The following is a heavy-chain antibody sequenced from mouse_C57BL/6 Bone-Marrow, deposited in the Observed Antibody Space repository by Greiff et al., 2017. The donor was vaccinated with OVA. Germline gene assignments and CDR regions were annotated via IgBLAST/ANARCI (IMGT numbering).Heavy chain of an antibody. CDR1: GYTFTSYW. D-gene: IGHD1-1*01. Sequence: QVHLQQPGAELVKPGASVKMSCKASGYTFTSYWITWVKQRPGQGLEWIGDIYPGSGSTNYNEKFKSKATLTVDTSSSTAYMQLSSLTSEDSAVYYCACFYYYGSSPFAYWGQGTLVTVSA. CDR2: IYPGSGST. V-gene: IGHV1-55*01. J-gene: IGHJ3*01. CDR3: ACFYYYGSSPFAY.